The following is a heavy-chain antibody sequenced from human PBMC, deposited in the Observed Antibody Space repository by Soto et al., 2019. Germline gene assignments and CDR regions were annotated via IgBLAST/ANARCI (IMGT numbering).Heavy chain of an antibody. V-gene: IGHV3-11*04. J-gene: IGHJ3*02. Sequence: GGSLRLSCAGYGFSLNDYYMSWFRQAPGKGLEWISYISSSSSTIYYADSVKGRFTISRDNAKNSLYLQMNSLRAEDTAVYYCARGEFYDYIWGSYRYVDAFDIWGQGTMVTVSS. CDR3: ARGEFYDYIWGSYRYVDAFDI. CDR1: GFSLNDYY. CDR2: ISSSSSTI. D-gene: IGHD3-16*02.